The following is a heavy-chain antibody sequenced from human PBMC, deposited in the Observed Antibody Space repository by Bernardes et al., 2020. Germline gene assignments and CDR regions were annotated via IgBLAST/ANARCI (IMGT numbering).Heavy chain of an antibody. J-gene: IGHJ4*02. CDR2: ISPRGDDT. CDR3: VRFPQNTVPEDAFVY. Sequence: GGSLRLSCSGSGFIFSKYVMHWVRQAPGKGLKYVSAISPRGDDTYYADSVKGRFTISRDNSKNTLYLHMTSLRPEDTALYFCVRFPQNTVPEDAFVYWGQGTLVTVSS. CDR1: GFIFSKYV. V-gene: IGHV3-64D*08. D-gene: IGHD6-19*01.